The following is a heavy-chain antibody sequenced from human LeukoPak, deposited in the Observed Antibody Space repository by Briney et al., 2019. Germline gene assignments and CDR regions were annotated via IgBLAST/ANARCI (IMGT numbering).Heavy chain of an antibody. J-gene: IGHJ5*02. CDR1: GYTFTGHS. CDR2: VSPKSGGT. Sequence: GASVKVSCKASGYTFTGHSIHWVRQAPGQGLEWMGWVSPKSGGTKYAQKSQGRVTMARDTSISTAYMELTSLRSDDTAVYYCARDPGVTNWFDPWGQGTLVTVSS. V-gene: IGHV1-2*02. CDR3: ARDPGVTNWFDP. D-gene: IGHD2-21*02.